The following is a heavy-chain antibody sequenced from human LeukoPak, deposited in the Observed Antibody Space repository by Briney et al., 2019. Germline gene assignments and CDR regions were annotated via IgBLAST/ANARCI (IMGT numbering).Heavy chain of an antibody. Sequence: PGGSLRLSCAASGFTFSSYGMHWVRQAPGKGLEWVSAISGSGGSTYYADSVKGRFTISRDNSKNTLYLQMNSLRAEDTAVYYCANIYDFWSGYLDYWGQGTLVTVSS. CDR3: ANIYDFWSGYLDY. J-gene: IGHJ4*02. CDR1: GFTFSSYG. CDR2: ISGSGGST. V-gene: IGHV3-23*01. D-gene: IGHD3-3*01.